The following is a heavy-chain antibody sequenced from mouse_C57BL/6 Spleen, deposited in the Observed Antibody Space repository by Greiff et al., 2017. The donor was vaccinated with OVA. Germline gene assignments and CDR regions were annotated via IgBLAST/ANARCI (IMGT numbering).Heavy chain of an antibody. V-gene: IGHV1-82*01. D-gene: IGHD2-3*01. J-gene: IGHJ1*03. CDR2: IYPGDGDT. Sequence: QVHVKQSGPELVKPGASVKISCKASGYAFSSSWMNWVKQRPGRGLEWIGRIYPGDGDTNYNGKFKGKATLTADKSSSTAYMQLSSLTSEDSAVYFCAGDGYWYFDVWGTGTTVTVSS. CDR1: GYAFSSSW. CDR3: AGDGYWYFDV.